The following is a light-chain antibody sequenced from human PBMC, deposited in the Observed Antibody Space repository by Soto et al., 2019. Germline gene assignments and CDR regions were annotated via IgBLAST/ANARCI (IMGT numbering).Light chain of an antibody. CDR2: GAS. CDR3: QQYTGPPTT. J-gene: IGKJ5*01. V-gene: IGKV3-20*01. Sequence: ESILTQSPDTLSLSPGERATLSCRASQTVSSNYLSWCQQGPGQAPRLLIYGASTGAAGIPDRFSGSGSGTDFTLTITRLEPEDSAVYFCQQYTGPPTTFGQGTRLEI. CDR1: QTVSSNY.